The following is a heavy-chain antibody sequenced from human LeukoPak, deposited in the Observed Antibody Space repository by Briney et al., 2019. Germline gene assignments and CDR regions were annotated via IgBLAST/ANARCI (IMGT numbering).Heavy chain of an antibody. CDR1: GYRFTSYW. Sequence: GESLKISCKGSGYRFTSYWIAWVRQMPGKGLEWMGIIYPDDSDTRYSPSLQGQVTISADKSINTAYLQWSSLKASDTAMYYCARRVVNNRNWYFDLWGRGTLVTVSS. CDR2: IYPDDSDT. V-gene: IGHV5-51*01. CDR3: ARRVVNNRNWYFDL. D-gene: IGHD4-23*01. J-gene: IGHJ2*01.